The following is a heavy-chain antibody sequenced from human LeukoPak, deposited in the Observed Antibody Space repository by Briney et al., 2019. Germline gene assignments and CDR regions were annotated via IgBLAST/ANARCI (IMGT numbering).Heavy chain of an antibody. CDR1: GFTFSSYS. Sequence: GGSLRLSCAASGFTFSSYSMNWVRQAPGKGLEWVSSISSSRSHIYYADSVKGRFTISRDNAKNSLYLQMNSLRAEDTAVYYCARDAEYQLLSPGYNWFDPWGQGTLVTVSS. V-gene: IGHV3-21*01. CDR2: ISSSRSHI. D-gene: IGHD2-2*01. CDR3: ARDAEYQLLSPGYNWFDP. J-gene: IGHJ5*02.